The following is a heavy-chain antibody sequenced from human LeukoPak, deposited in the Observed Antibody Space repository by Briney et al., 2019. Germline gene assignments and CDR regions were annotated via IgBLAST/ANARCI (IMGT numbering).Heavy chain of an antibody. CDR2: IDWDDDK. V-gene: IGHV2-70*01. CDR3: ARMPSYNYYDSSGYSNYYYYYGMDV. J-gene: IGHJ6*04. D-gene: IGHD3-22*01. CDR1: GFSLSTSGMC. Sequence: SGPALVKPTQTLTLTCTFSGFSLSTSGMCVSWIRQPPGKALEWLALIDWDDDKYYSTSLKTRLTISKDTSKNQVVLTITNMDPVDTATYYCARMPSYNYYDSSGYSNYYYYYGMDVWGKGTTVTVSS.